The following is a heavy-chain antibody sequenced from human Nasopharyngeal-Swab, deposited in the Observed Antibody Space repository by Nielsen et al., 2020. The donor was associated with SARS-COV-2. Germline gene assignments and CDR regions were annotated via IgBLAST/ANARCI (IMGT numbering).Heavy chain of an antibody. D-gene: IGHD3-22*01. Sequence: SETLSLTCTVSGGSISSYYWSWIRQPAGKGLEWIGRIYTSGSTNYNPSLKSRVTMSVDTSKNQFSLKLSSVTAADTAVYYCARGKLLRGYYYYYGMDVWGQGTTVTVSS. J-gene: IGHJ6*02. CDR3: ARGKLLRGYYYYYGMDV. CDR1: GGSISSYY. V-gene: IGHV4-4*07. CDR2: IYTSGST.